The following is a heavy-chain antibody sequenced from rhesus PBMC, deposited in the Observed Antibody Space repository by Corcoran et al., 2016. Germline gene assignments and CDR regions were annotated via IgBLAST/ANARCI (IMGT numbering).Heavy chain of an antibody. CDR2: ISSASSYI. Sequence: EVQLVESGGGLVQPGGFLRLSCAASGFTFSSYGMSWVRQAPGKGLEWVSSISSASSYIYYADSVKGRFTISRDNAKNSLSLQMNSLRAEDTAVYYCTRVIAAAGNYFDYWGQGVLVTVSS. J-gene: IGHJ4*01. V-gene: IGHV3S16*01. D-gene: IGHD6-25*01. CDR1: GFTFSSYG. CDR3: TRVIAAAGNYFDY.